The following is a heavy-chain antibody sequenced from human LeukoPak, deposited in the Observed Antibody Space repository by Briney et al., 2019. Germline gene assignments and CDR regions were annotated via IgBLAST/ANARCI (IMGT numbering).Heavy chain of an antibody. V-gene: IGHV3-23*01. CDR1: GFPFSSYA. CDR3: AKDFRSSSRPGNWFDP. J-gene: IGHJ5*02. Sequence: PGGSLTLSCTASGFPFSSYAMSWVRQAPGKGLEWVSAISGSGGSTYYADSVKGRFTISRDNSKNTLYLQMNSLRAEDTAVYYCAKDFRSSSRPGNWFDPWGQGTLVTVSS. D-gene: IGHD6-13*01. CDR2: ISGSGGST.